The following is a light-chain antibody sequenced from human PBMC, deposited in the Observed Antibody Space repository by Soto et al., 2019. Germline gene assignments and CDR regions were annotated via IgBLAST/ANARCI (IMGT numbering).Light chain of an antibody. Sequence: SYELTQPLSVSVALGQTARITCGGNNIGSKNVHWYQQKPGQAPVLVIYRDSNRPSGIPERFSGSNSGNTATLTISRAQAGDEADYYCQVWDSSTVFGTGTKVPVL. CDR2: RDS. CDR3: QVWDSSTV. J-gene: IGLJ1*01. CDR1: NIGSKN. V-gene: IGLV3-9*01.